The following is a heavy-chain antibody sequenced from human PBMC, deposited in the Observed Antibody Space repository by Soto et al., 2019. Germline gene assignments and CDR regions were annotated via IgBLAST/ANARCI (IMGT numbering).Heavy chain of an antibody. Sequence: GXSVKVSCNASGYPFTSYGIIWVRQAPGQGLEWMGWISAYNGNTNYAQKLQGRVTMTTDTSTSTAYMELRSLRSDDTAVYYCARVTTSKIFELNNYYGMDVWGQGTTVTVSS. CDR3: ARVTTSKIFELNNYYGMDV. CDR1: GYPFTSYG. J-gene: IGHJ6*02. CDR2: ISAYNGNT. V-gene: IGHV1-18*01. D-gene: IGHD3-3*01.